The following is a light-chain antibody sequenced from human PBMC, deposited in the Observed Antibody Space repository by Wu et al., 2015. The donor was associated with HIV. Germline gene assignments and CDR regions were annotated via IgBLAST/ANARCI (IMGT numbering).Light chain of an antibody. Sequence: DTQMTQSPSIVSASLGDRVTITCRASQNIGRWLAWYQQKPGKAPKLLIYKASTLQGGVPSRFSGSGSGTEFTLTISRLQPDDFATYYCQQYNSYSQNTFGQGTKV. J-gene: IGKJ2*01. CDR1: QNIGRW. CDR2: KAS. CDR3: QQYNSYSQNT. V-gene: IGKV1-5*03.